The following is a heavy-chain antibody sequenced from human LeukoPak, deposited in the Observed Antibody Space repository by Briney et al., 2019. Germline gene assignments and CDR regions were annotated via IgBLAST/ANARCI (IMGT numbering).Heavy chain of an antibody. J-gene: IGHJ6*02. CDR2: FDPEDGET. D-gene: IGHD7-27*01. Sequence: ASVKVSCKVAGYTLTELSMHWVRQAPGKGLEWMGGFDPEDGETIYAQKLQGRVTMTTDTSTSTAYMELRSLRSDDTAVYYCARVPLTGDTSYYYYGMDVWGQGTTVTVSS. CDR1: GYTLTELS. CDR3: ARVPLTGDTSYYYYGMDV. V-gene: IGHV1-24*01.